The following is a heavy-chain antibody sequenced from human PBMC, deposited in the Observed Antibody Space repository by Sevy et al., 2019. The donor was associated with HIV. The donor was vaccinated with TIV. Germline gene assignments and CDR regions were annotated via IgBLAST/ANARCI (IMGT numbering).Heavy chain of an antibody. J-gene: IGHJ4*02. CDR1: GFTFSSYA. V-gene: IGHV3-23*01. CDR2: ITGCGGST. Sequence: GGSLRLSCAASGFTFSSYAMSWVRQAPGKGLEWVSPITGCGGSTYYAGSVKGRFSISSDNSKTTMYRQMNSLRAEDMAAYYCAKGSDYYDSSGDRHIGVYFWGQGTLVTVSS. CDR3: AKGSDYYDSSGDRHIGVYF. D-gene: IGHD3-22*01.